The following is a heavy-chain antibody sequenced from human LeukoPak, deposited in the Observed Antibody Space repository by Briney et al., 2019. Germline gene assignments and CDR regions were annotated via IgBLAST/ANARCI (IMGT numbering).Heavy chain of an antibody. J-gene: IGHJ3*02. D-gene: IGHD2-15*01. CDR1: GFTFSSYS. CDR3: AREYCSGGSCYWGAFDI. V-gene: IGHV3-21*01. CDR2: LGSSSGYI. Sequence: GGSLRLSCVASGFTFSSYSMNWVRQAPGKGLEWVSILGSSSGYISYADSLRGRVTISRDNAKNSLYLQVNSLRAEDTAVYYCAREYCSGGSCYWGAFDIWGQGTMDTVSS.